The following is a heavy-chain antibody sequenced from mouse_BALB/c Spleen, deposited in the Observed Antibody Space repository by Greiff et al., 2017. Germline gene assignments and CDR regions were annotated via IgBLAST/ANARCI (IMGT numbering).Heavy chain of an antibody. Sequence: EVQRVESGGDLVKPGGSRKLSCAASGFTFSSFGMHWVRQAPEKGLEWVAYISSGSSTIYYADTVKGRFTISRDNPKNTLFLQMTSLRSEDTAMYYCARNDYAVYYAMDYWGQGTSVTVSS. CDR3: ARNDYAVYYAMDY. V-gene: IGHV5-17*02. J-gene: IGHJ4*01. D-gene: IGHD2-4*01. CDR1: GFTFSSFG. CDR2: ISSGSSTI.